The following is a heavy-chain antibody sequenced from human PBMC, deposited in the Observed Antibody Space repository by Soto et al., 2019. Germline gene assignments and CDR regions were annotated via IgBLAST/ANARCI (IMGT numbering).Heavy chain of an antibody. CDR3: AREYSYYYDSSGYYYYFDY. Sequence: QVQLVQSGAEVKKPGSSVKVSCKASGGTFSSYAISWVRQAPGQGLEWMGGIIPIFGTANYAQKFQGRVKITADESTSTAYMELSSLRSEDTAVYYCAREYSYYYDSSGYYYYFDYWGQGTLVTVSS. CDR2: IIPIFGTA. J-gene: IGHJ4*02. CDR1: GGTFSSYA. V-gene: IGHV1-69*12. D-gene: IGHD3-22*01.